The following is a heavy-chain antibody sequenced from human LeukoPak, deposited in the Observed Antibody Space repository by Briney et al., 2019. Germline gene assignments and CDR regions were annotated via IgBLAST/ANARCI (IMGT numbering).Heavy chain of an antibody. D-gene: IGHD1-26*01. CDR3: AKVRSSSGSYEVYFDY. Sequence: GGSLRLSCAASGFTFSRYAMHWVRQAPGKGLEWVAVISYDGSNKYYADSVKGRFTISRDNSKNTLYLQMNSLRAEDTAVYYCAKVRSSSGSYEVYFDYWGQGTLVTVSS. CDR1: GFTFSRYA. V-gene: IGHV3-30-3*01. CDR2: ISYDGSNK. J-gene: IGHJ4*02.